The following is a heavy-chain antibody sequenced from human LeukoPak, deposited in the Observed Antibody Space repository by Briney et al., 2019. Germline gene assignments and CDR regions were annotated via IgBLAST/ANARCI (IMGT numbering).Heavy chain of an antibody. Sequence: SETLSLTCTVSGGSISSSSYYWGWIRQPPGKGLEWIGGIYYSGSTYYNPSLKSRVTISVDTSKNQFSLKLSSVTAADTAVYYCAKRRITMVQGGTAFDIWGQGTMVTVSS. CDR2: IYYSGST. CDR1: GGSISSSSYY. J-gene: IGHJ3*02. D-gene: IGHD3-10*01. V-gene: IGHV4-39*01. CDR3: AKRRITMVQGGTAFDI.